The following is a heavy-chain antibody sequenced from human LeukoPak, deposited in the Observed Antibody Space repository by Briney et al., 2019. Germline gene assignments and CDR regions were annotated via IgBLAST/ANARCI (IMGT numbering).Heavy chain of an antibody. CDR2: ISGSGGST. J-gene: IGHJ6*02. D-gene: IGHD2-15*01. CDR3: AKALGGIVVVVAAIAGMDV. CDR1: GFTFSSYA. Sequence: GGSLRLSCAASGFTFSSYAMSWARQAPGKGLEWVSAISGSGGSTYYADSVKGRFTISRDNSKNTLYLQMNSLRAEDTAVYYCAKALGGIVVVVAAIAGMDVWGQGTTVTVSS. V-gene: IGHV3-23*01.